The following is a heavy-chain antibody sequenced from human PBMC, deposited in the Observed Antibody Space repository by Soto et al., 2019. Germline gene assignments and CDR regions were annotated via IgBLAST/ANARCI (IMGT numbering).Heavy chain of an antibody. Sequence: GRSLRLSCAASGFTFSSYGMHWVRQAPGKGLEWVAVISYDGSNKYYADSVKGRFTISRDNSKNTLYLQMNSLRAEDTAVYYCAKCKRQLELYYGMDVWGQGTTVTVSS. CDR3: AKCKRQLELYYGMDV. J-gene: IGHJ6*02. V-gene: IGHV3-30*18. CDR1: GFTFSSYG. D-gene: IGHD1-7*01. CDR2: ISYDGSNK.